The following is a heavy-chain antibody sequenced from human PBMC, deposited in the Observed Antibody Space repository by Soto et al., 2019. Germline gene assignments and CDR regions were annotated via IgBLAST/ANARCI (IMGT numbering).Heavy chain of an antibody. J-gene: IGHJ3*02. CDR1: RVTFSCYS. CDR2: IIPILGIA. Sequence: GASVKVSCKASRVTFSCYSISWVRQAPGQGLEWMGRIIPILGIANYAQKFQGRVTITADKSTSTAYMELSSLRSEDTAVYYCASSLHEAAGDIWGQGTMVTVSS. D-gene: IGHD6-13*01. V-gene: IGHV1-69*02. CDR3: ASSLHEAAGDI.